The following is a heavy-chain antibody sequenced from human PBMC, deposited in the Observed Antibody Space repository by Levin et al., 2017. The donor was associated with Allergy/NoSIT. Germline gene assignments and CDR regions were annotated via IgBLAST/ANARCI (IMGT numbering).Heavy chain of an antibody. CDR1: GGTFSSYT. J-gene: IGHJ4*02. CDR2: IIPILGIA. CDR3: ARASNLDCSGGSCYAPFDY. V-gene: IGHV1-69*02. D-gene: IGHD2-15*01. Sequence: SVKVSCKASGGTFSSYTISWVRQAPGQGLEWMGRIIPILGIANYAQKFQGRVTITADKSTSTAYMELSSLRSEDTAVYYCARASNLDCSGGSCYAPFDYWGQGTLVTVSS.